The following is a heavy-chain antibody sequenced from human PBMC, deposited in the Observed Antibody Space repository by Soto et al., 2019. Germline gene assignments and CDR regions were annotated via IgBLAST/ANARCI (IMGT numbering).Heavy chain of an antibody. CDR3: ARELRIEHNCFAP. D-gene: IGHD2-15*01. J-gene: IGHJ5*02. Sequence: QVQLQESGPGLVKPSETLSLTCTVSGGSISSYYWSWIRQPPGKGLEWIGSIYYSGSTNYNPSLKSRGTISVDTAKNQFALKLSSVTAADPAVYYCARELRIEHNCFAPWGQGTLVTVSS. CDR1: GGSISSYY. CDR2: IYYSGST. V-gene: IGHV4-59*01.